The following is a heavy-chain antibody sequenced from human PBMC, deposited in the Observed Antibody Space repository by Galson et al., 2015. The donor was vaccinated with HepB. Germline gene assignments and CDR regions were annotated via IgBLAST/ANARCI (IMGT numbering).Heavy chain of an antibody. Sequence: PALVKPTQTLTLTCTFSGFSLSTSGVGVGWIRQPPGKALEWLALIYWDDDKRYSPSLKSRLTITKDTSKNQVVLTMTNMDPVDTATYYCAHRLGSGWRTGEYYFDYWGQGTLVTVSS. V-gene: IGHV2-5*02. CDR3: AHRLGSGWRTGEYYFDY. CDR2: IYWDDDK. CDR1: GFSLSTSGVG. D-gene: IGHD6-19*01. J-gene: IGHJ4*02.